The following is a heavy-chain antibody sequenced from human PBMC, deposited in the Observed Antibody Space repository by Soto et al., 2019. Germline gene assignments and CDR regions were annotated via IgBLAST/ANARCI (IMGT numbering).Heavy chain of an antibody. CDR3: ARGAMVRGVIYYYYGMDV. J-gene: IGHJ6*02. CDR2: IYHSGST. V-gene: IGHV4-30-2*01. CDR1: GGSISSGGYS. Sequence: TLSLTCAVSGGSISSGGYSWSWIRQPPGKGLEWIGYIYHSGSTYYNPSLKSRVTISVDTSKNHFSLKLSSVTAADTAVYYCARGAMVRGVIYYYYGMDVWGQGTTVTVSS. D-gene: IGHD3-10*01.